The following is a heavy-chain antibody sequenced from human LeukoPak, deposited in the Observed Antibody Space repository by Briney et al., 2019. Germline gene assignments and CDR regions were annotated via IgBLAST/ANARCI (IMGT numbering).Heavy chain of an antibody. J-gene: IGHJ4*02. CDR3: ARGGGRAVAAPDY. V-gene: IGHV3-48*04. CDR2: ITSSGTM. CDR1: GFTFSGYI. D-gene: IGHD6-19*01. Sequence: GGSLRLSCAASGFTFSGYIMNWVRQAPGKGLEWVSYITSSGTMYYADSVKGRFTISRDNAKNSLYLQMNSLRAEDTAVYFCARGGGRAVAAPDYWGQGTLVTVSS.